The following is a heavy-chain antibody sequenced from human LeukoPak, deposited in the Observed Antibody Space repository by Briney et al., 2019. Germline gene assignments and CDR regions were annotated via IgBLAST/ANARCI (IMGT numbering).Heavy chain of an antibody. D-gene: IGHD2-2*01. CDR1: GYTFTSYG. J-gene: IGHJ6*02. Sequence: GASVKVSCKASGYTFTSYGISWVRQAPGQGLEWMGWISAYSGNTNYAQKLQGRVTMTTDTSTSTAYMELRSLRSDDTAVYYCARDERSTSRLYYGMDVWGQGTTVTVSS. V-gene: IGHV1-18*01. CDR3: ARDERSTSRLYYGMDV. CDR2: ISAYSGNT.